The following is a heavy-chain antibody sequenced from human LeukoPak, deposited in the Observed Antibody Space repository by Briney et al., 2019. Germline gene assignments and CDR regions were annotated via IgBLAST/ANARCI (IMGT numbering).Heavy chain of an antibody. D-gene: IGHD3-10*01. Sequence: GGSLRLSCAASGFTFSTYAMHWVRQGPGKGLEWVAVISYDGSNKYYADSVKGRFTISRDNSKNTLYLQMSSLSAEDTAVYYCARTTTPHYYGSGSCALGYWGQGTLVTVPS. V-gene: IGHV3-30-3*01. J-gene: IGHJ4*02. CDR3: ARTTTPHYYGSGSCALGY. CDR2: ISYDGSNK. CDR1: GFTFSTYA.